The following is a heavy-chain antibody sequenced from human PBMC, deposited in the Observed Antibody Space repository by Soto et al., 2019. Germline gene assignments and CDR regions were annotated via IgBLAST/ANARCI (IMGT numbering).Heavy chain of an antibody. V-gene: IGHV4-34*01. Sequence: QVQLQQWGAGLLKPSETLSLTCAVYGGSFSGYYWSWIRQPPGQGLEWIVEIYHSGSTNYNPSLKSRVTISVDTSKNHFSLRLSSVTAADTAVYYCARGPKSAWAFDIWGQGTMVTVSS. CDR2: IYHSGST. CDR3: ARGPKSAWAFDI. J-gene: IGHJ3*02. CDR1: GGSFSGYY.